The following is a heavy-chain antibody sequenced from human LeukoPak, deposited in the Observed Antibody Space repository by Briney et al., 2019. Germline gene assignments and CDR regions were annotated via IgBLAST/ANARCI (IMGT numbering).Heavy chain of an antibody. J-gene: IGHJ3*02. V-gene: IGHV3-21*01. CDR1: GFTFSGYY. CDR2: IDGSSSYK. Sequence: GGSLRLSCAGDGFTFSGYYLHRVRQAPGKGLEWVSSIDGSSSYKHYADSVKGRFTVSRDNAKNSLYLQVNSLRVEDSAVYYCAREYSPYSSSWSGRAFDIWGRGTVVTVSS. CDR3: AREYSPYSSSWSGRAFDI. D-gene: IGHD6-13*01.